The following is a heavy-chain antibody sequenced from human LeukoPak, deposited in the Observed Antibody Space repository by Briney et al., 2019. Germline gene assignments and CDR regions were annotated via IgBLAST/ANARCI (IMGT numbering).Heavy chain of an antibody. CDR3: ARGISGEFDY. CDR2: IYTSGST. Sequence: SQTLSLTCTVSGGSISSGSYYWSWTRQPAGKGLEWIGRIYTSGSTNYNPSLKSRVTISVDTSKNQFSLKLSSVTAADTAVYYCARGISGEFDYWGQGTLVTVFS. J-gene: IGHJ4*02. V-gene: IGHV4-61*02. D-gene: IGHD6-19*01. CDR1: GGSISSGSYY.